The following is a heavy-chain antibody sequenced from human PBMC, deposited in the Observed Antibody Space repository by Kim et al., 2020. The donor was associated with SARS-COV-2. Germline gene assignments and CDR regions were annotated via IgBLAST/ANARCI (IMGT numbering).Heavy chain of an antibody. D-gene: IGHD6-19*01. CDR1: GFTFSSYW. CDR3: ARELGYSSGWEFDY. CDR2: IKQDGSEK. Sequence: GGSLRLSCAASGFTFSSYWMSWVRQAPGKGLEWVANIKQDGSEKYYVDSVKGRFTISRDNAKNSLYLQMNSLRAEDTAVYYCARELGYSSGWEFDYWGQGTLVTVSS. V-gene: IGHV3-7*01. J-gene: IGHJ4*02.